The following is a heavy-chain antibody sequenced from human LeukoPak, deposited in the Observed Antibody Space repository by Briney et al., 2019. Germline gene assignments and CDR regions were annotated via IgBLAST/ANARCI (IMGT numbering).Heavy chain of an antibody. Sequence: GGSLRLSCAASGFTFSSYSMNWVRQAPGKGLEWVSSISSSSSYIYYADSVKGRFTISRDNAKNSLYLQMNSLRAEDTAVYYCASIPFGTLPDDYWGQGTLVTVSS. D-gene: IGHD1-1*01. J-gene: IGHJ4*02. CDR2: ISSSSSYI. V-gene: IGHV3-21*01. CDR3: ASIPFGTLPDDY. CDR1: GFTFSSYS.